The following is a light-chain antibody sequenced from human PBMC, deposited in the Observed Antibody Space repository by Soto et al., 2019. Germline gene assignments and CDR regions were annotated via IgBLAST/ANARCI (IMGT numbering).Light chain of an antibody. CDR2: DVN. CDR3: SSYTSSSTPRYV. J-gene: IGLJ1*01. V-gene: IGLV2-14*01. Sequence: QSVLTQPASVSGSPGQSITISCTGTSSDVGGYNYVSWYQQHPGKAPKLMIYDVNNRPSGVSNRFSGSKPGNTASLTISGLQAEDEADYYCSSYTSSSTPRYVFGTGTKVTVL. CDR1: SSDVGGYNY.